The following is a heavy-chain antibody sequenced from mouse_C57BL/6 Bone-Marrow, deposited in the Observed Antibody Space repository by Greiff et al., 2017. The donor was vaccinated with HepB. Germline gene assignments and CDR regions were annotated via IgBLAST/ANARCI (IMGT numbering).Heavy chain of an antibody. CDR3: ARGNDGYDPTVAY. V-gene: IGHV1-64*01. CDR2: IHPNSGST. J-gene: IGHJ3*01. Sequence: QVQLQQPGAELVKPGASVKLSCKASGYTFTSYWMHWVKRRPGQGLEWIGMIHPNSGSTNYNEKFKSKATLTVDKSSSTDYMQLSSLTSEDSAVYYGARGNDGYDPTVAYWGQGTVITVSA. D-gene: IGHD2-2*01. CDR1: GYTFTSYW.